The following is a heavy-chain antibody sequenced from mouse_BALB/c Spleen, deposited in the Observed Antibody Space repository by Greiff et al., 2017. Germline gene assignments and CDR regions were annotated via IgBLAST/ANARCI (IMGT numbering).Heavy chain of an antibody. CDR3: SGGKYDPLAY. D-gene: IGHD2-14*01. V-gene: IGHV7-1*02. Sequence: EVKVVESGGGLVQPGGSLRLSCATSGFTFSDFYMAWVRQPPGKRLEWIAASRNKANDYTTEYSASVKGRFIVSRDTSQNILYLQMNALRADDTAIFYCSGGKYDPLAYWGQGTLVTVSA. CDR2: SRNKANDYTT. J-gene: IGHJ3*01. CDR1: GFTFSDFY.